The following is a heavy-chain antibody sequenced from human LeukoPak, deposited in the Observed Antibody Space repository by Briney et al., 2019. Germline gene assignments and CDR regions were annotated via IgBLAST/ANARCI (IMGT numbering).Heavy chain of an antibody. Sequence: ASVKVSCKTSGYLFTSFGISWVRQAPGQGLEWMGWISAYNGNTDFAQNLQGRVTMTTDTPTSTAYMELRSLTSDDTAVYYCARDRLVVGAKAPDYWGQGTLVTVSS. CDR2: ISAYNGNT. D-gene: IGHD1-26*01. V-gene: IGHV1-18*01. CDR1: GYLFTSFG. J-gene: IGHJ4*02. CDR3: ARDRLVVGAKAPDY.